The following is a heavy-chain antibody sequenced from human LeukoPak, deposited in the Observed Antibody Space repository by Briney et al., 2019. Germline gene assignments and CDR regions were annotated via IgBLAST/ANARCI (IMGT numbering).Heavy chain of an antibody. V-gene: IGHV4-59*01. Sequence: SETLSLTCTVSGGSISSYYWSWIRQPPGKGLEWIGYISYSGSTNYNPSLKRRVTISLDTSKNQFSLKLSSVTAADTAVYYCARGGSDYSDPTHFDFWGQGTLVTVSS. CDR3: ARGGSDYSDPTHFDF. CDR2: ISYSGST. CDR1: GGSISSYY. J-gene: IGHJ4*02. D-gene: IGHD1-26*01.